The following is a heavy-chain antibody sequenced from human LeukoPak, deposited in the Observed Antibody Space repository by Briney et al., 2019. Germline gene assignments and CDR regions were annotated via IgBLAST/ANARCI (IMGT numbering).Heavy chain of an antibody. J-gene: IGHJ1*01. D-gene: IGHD2-15*01. V-gene: IGHV4-61*01. CDR3: ARDTPGGFQH. Sequence: PSETLSLTCTVSGGSISSSSYYWSWIRQPPGKGLEWIGYIYYSGSTNYNPSLKSRVTISVDTSKNQFSLKLSSVTAADTAVYYCARDTPGGFQHWGQGTLVTVSS. CDR1: GGSISSSSYY. CDR2: IYYSGST.